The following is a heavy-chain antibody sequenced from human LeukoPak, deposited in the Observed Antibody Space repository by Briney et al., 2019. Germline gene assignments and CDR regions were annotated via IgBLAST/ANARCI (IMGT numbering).Heavy chain of an antibody. Sequence: GGSLRLSCAASGFTFDDYAMHWVRQAPGKGLEWVSGISWNSGSIGYADSVKGRFTISRDNAKNSLYLQMNSLRAEDTALYHCAKDRTGYSYGSAFDYWGQGTLVTVSS. J-gene: IGHJ4*02. CDR1: GFTFDDYA. CDR3: AKDRTGYSYGSAFDY. V-gene: IGHV3-9*01. D-gene: IGHD5-18*01. CDR2: ISWNSGSI.